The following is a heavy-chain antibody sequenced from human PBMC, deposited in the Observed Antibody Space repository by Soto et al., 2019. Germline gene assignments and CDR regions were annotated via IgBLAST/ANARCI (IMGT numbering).Heavy chain of an antibody. V-gene: IGHV1-8*02. CDR1: GYPCTSYG. CDR3: ASEQRIVGATRGYYFDY. Sequence: ASVKVSCRASGYPCTSYGISWVRQAPGQGFEWMGWISPYNGNTDYAQKFQGRGTMTRNTSISTAYMELSSLRSEDTAVYYCASEQRIVGATRGYYFDYWGQGTLVTVSS. J-gene: IGHJ4*02. CDR2: ISPYNGNT. D-gene: IGHD1-26*01.